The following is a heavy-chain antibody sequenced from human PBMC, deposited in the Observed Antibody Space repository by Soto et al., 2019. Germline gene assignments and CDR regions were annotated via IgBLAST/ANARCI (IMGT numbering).Heavy chain of an antibody. CDR3: ARVKTVDYYGMGV. V-gene: IGHV4-4*07. CDR1: GGSMSSYF. CDR2: IYSSGST. J-gene: IGHJ6*02. Sequence: KLRETLSLTCTVSGGSMSSYFWSWIRQPAGKGLEWIGRIYSSGSTDYNPSLKSRVTMSIDTSKNQFSLNLSSVTAADTAVYFCARVKTVDYYGMGVWGQGTTVTVSS.